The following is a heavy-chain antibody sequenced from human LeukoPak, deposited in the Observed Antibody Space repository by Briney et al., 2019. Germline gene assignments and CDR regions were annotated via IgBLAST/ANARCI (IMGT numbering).Heavy chain of an antibody. J-gene: IGHJ4*02. CDR2: IYYSGST. CDR3: ARETPYSSSGIGFHY. Sequence: SETLSLTCTVSGGSISNYYWNWIRQPPGKGLEWIGYIYYSGSTNYNPSLKSRVTISVDTSKNQFSLKLSSVTAADTAVYYCARETPYSSSGIGFHYWGQGTLVTVSS. V-gene: IGHV4-59*01. CDR1: GGSISNYY. D-gene: IGHD6-13*01.